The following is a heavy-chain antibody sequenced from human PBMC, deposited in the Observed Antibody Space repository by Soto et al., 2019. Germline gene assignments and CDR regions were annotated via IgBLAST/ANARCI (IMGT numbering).Heavy chain of an antibody. D-gene: IGHD2-8*01. J-gene: IGHJ4*02. Sequence: EVQLAESGGGLVQPGGSLRLSCAASGLTVSRNYMSWVRQAPGKGLEWVSVIYNAGSTNYADSVKGRFTISRDNSKNTLYLQMNSLRVEDTAVYYCATLGDGYWGQGTLVTASS. CDR1: GLTVSRNY. CDR3: ATLGDGY. V-gene: IGHV3-66*01. CDR2: IYNAGST.